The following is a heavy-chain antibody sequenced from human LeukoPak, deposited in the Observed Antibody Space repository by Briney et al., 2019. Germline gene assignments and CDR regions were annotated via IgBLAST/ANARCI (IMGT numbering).Heavy chain of an antibody. Sequence: PGGSLRLSCAASGFTFSRFAMSWVRQAPGKDLEWVSSISGSDGTTYYAESVEGRFTISRDNSKNILYLQMNSLRADDTAVYYCAKDASYFDSSGYLIPFDYWGQGTLVTVSS. V-gene: IGHV3-23*01. D-gene: IGHD3-22*01. CDR3: AKDASYFDSSGYLIPFDY. J-gene: IGHJ4*02. CDR1: GFTFSRFA. CDR2: ISGSDGTT.